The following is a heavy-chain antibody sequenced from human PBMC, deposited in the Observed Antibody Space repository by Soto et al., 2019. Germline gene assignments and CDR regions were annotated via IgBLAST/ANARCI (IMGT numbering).Heavy chain of an antibody. CDR3: AKEMGSITGFDY. D-gene: IGHD2-8*02. Sequence: GGSLRLSCAASGFTFSSYGIHWVRQAQGKGLEWVAVISYDGSNKYYADSVKGRFTISRDNSKYTLYLQRNSQRAADTGVYYGAKEMGSITGFDYWGQGTLVTVSS. CDR1: GFTFSSYG. V-gene: IGHV3-30*18. J-gene: IGHJ4*02. CDR2: ISYDGSNK.